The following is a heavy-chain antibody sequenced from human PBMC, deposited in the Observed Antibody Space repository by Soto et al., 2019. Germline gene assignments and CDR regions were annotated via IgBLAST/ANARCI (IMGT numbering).Heavy chain of an antibody. CDR2: IWYDGSNK. CDR3: ARNMNRALEIVVAGDY. CDR1: GFTFSSYG. J-gene: IGHJ4*01. D-gene: IGHD3-22*01. V-gene: IGHV3-33*01. Sequence: QVQLVESGGGVVQPGRSLRLSCAASGFTFSSYGMHWVRQAPGTGLEWVAVIWYDGSNKYYADSVKGRFTISRDNSKNTLYLQMNSLRAEEKDVYYRARNMNRALEIVVAGDYWGHGTLVSVSS.